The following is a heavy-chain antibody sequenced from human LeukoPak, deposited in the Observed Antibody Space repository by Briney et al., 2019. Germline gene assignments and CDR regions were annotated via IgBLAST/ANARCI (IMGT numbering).Heavy chain of an antibody. J-gene: IGHJ4*02. CDR1: GYTFTGYF. CDR2: INPNSGGT. CDR3: ARDLLSGSLGG. D-gene: IGHD1-26*01. Sequence: GASVKVSCKAYGYTFTGYFMHWVRQAPGQGLEWMGWINPNSGGTNYAQKFQGRVTMTRDTSISTAYMELSRLRSDDTAVYYCARDLLSGSLGGWGQGTLVTVSS. V-gene: IGHV1-2*02.